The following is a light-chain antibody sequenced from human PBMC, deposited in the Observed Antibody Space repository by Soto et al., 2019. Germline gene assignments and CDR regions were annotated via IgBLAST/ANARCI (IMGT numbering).Light chain of an antibody. CDR2: DVI. V-gene: IGLV2-14*01. Sequence: QSALAHPASVSGSLGQSITISCTGTTSDVGGYNYVSWHQQHPGKAPKLMIYDVINRPSGVSNRFSGSKSDNTASLTISGLQAEDEADYYCTSYTSSGTHVFGSGTKLTVL. CDR3: TSYTSSGTHV. CDR1: TSDVGGYNY. J-gene: IGLJ1*01.